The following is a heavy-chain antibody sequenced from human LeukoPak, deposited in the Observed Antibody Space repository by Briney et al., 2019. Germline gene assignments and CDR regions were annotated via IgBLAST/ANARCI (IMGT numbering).Heavy chain of an antibody. CDR2: INHSGST. V-gene: IGHV4-34*01. CDR3: ARSLKVVVAATNNWFDP. CDR1: GGSFSGYY. Sequence: TSETLSLTCAVYGGSFSGYYWSWIRQPPGKGLEWIGEINHSGSTNYNPSLKSRVTISVDTSKNQFSLKLSSVTAADTAVYYCARSLKVVVAATNNWFDPWGQGTLVTVSS. J-gene: IGHJ5*02. D-gene: IGHD2-15*01.